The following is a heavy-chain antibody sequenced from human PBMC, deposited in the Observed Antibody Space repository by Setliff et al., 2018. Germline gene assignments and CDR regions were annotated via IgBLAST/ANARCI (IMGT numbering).Heavy chain of an antibody. CDR1: GFTFSSYA. Sequence: GGSLRLSCAASGFTFSSYAMSWVRQAPGKGLEWVSGISGSGGSTYYADSVKGRFTISRDNSKNTLYLQMNSLRAEDTAVYYCARDKVEWRSVKYYFDYWGQGTLVTVSS. J-gene: IGHJ4*02. V-gene: IGHV3-23*01. CDR3: ARDKVEWRSVKYYFDY. D-gene: IGHD3-3*01. CDR2: ISGSGGST.